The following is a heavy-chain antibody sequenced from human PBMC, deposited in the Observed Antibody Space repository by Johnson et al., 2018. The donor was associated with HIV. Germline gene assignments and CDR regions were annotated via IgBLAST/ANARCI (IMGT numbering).Heavy chain of an antibody. Sequence: QVQLLESGGGVVQPGRSLRLSCAASGFTFSSYGMHWVRQAPGKGLEWVAVISYDGSNKYYADSVKGRFTIYRDNAKNSLYLQMNSLRAEDTAVYYCARELTPKPAFDIWGQGTMVTVSS. J-gene: IGHJ3*02. V-gene: IGHV3-30*03. CDR3: ARELTPKPAFDI. CDR1: GFTFSSYG. CDR2: ISYDGSNK.